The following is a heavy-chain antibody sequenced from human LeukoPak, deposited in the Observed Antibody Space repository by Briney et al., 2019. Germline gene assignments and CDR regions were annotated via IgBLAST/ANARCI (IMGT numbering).Heavy chain of an antibody. J-gene: IGHJ6*02. CDR3: ARDVVITFGGVIGDYYGMDV. Sequence: GGSLRLSCAASGFTFSSYAMHWVRQAPGKGLERVAVISYDGSNKYYADSVKGRFTISRDNSKNTLYLQMNSLRAEDTAVYYCARDVVITFGGVIGDYYGMDVWGQGTTVTVSS. CDR1: GFTFSSYA. V-gene: IGHV3-30-3*01. CDR2: ISYDGSNK. D-gene: IGHD3-16*02.